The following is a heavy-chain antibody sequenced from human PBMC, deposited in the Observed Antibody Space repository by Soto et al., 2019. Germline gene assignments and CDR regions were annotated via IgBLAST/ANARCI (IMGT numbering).Heavy chain of an antibody. CDR3: ARSGHSFGGVV. J-gene: IGHJ4*02. D-gene: IGHD3-16*01. Sequence: PSETLSLTCTVSGGSMNDHYCSWIRQPPGKGLEYIGYIFYSESTSYNASLTSRVAISLDTPNNQISLKLKSVTAADTAVYYCARSGHSFGGVVWGQGIQVTVSS. CDR1: GGSMNDHY. V-gene: IGHV4-59*11. CDR2: IFYSEST.